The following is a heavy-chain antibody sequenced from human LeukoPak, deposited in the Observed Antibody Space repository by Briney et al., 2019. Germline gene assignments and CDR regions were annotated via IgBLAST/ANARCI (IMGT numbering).Heavy chain of an antibody. CDR2: IRSSGSTK. CDR3: ARGPHPYTSGWYHFDY. CDR1: EFTFSSYE. D-gene: IGHD6-19*01. V-gene: IGHV3-48*03. Sequence: GGSLRLSCAASEFTFSSYEMNWVRQAPGKGLEWVAYIRSSGSTKYYADSVKGRFTISRDNAKNSLYLQMNSLRVEDTALYYCARGPHPYTSGWYHFDYWGQGTLVTVSS. J-gene: IGHJ4*02.